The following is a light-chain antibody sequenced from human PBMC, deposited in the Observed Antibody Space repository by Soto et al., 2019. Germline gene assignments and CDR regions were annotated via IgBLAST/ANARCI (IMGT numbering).Light chain of an antibody. V-gene: IGKV3-15*01. J-gene: IGKJ1*01. CDR2: GAS. CDR3: QQYTNWPPWT. Sequence: MTQSPSSLSASVGDRVTITCRASQSISSYLAWYQQKPGQAPRLLIYGASTRATGIPARFSGSGSGTEFTLTISSLQSEDFAVYYCQQYTNWPPWTFGPGTKVDIK. CDR1: QSISSY.